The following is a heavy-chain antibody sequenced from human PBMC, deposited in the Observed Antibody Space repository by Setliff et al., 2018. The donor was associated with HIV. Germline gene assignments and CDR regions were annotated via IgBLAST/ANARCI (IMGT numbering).Heavy chain of an antibody. CDR2: INHSGST. CDR3: ARQVTVVGYFETAAGSFNY. J-gene: IGHJ4*02. Sequence: SETLSLTCAVYGGSFSEYYWSWIRQSPGKGLEWIGEINHSGSTHYNPPLKSRATISVDTSKNQFSLKVRSVTAADTAVYYCARQVTVVGYFETAAGSFNYWGPGTLVTVSS. V-gene: IGHV4-34*01. CDR1: GGSFSEYY. D-gene: IGHD2-21*01.